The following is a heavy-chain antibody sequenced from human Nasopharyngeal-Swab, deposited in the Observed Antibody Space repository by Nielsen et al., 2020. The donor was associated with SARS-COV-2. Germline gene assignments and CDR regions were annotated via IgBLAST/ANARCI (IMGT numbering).Heavy chain of an antibody. CDR3: ARGYGSYPYYYGMDV. Sequence: GESLKISCAASGFTFSSYWMSWVRQAPGKGLEWVANIKQDGSEKYYVDSVKGRFTISRDNAKNTLYLQMNSLRAEDTAVYYCARGYGSYPYYYGMDVWGQGTTVTVSS. D-gene: IGHD1-26*01. CDR1: GFTFSSYW. J-gene: IGHJ6*02. V-gene: IGHV3-7*01. CDR2: IKQDGSEK.